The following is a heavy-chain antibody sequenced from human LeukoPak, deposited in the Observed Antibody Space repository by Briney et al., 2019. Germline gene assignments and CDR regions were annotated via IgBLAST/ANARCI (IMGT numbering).Heavy chain of an antibody. J-gene: IGHJ3*02. CDR1: GFTVSGNY. CDR3: ARVFWEKDGFIGAFDI. D-gene: IGHD3-3*01. V-gene: IGHV3-66*01. Sequence: GGSLRLSCAASGFTVSGNYMSWVRQAPGKGLEWVSIIYSGDSTYYADSVKGRFTISRDNSKNTLYLQMNSLRAEDTAVYYCARVFWEKDGFIGAFDIWGQGTMVTVSS. CDR2: IYSGDST.